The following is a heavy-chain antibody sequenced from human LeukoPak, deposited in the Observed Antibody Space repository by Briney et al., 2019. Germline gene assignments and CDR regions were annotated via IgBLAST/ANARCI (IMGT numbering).Heavy chain of an antibody. CDR2: ISSSSSYI. D-gene: IGHD5-18*01. CDR3: ARASSGYSYGRHFDY. V-gene: IGHV3-21*01. CDR1: GFTFSSYA. J-gene: IGHJ4*02. Sequence: GGSLRLSCAASGFTFSSYAMSWVRQAPGKGLEWVSSISSSSSYIYYADSVKGRFTISRDNAKNSLYLQMNSLRAEDTAVYYCARASSGYSYGRHFDYWGQGTLVTVSS.